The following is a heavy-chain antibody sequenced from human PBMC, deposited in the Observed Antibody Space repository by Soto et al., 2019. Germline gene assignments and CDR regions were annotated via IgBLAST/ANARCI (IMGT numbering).Heavy chain of an antibody. CDR1: GGSISSGGYY. CDR2: IYYSGST. D-gene: IGHD6-19*01. CDR3: ARANSSGWPSVLDY. Sequence: SETLSLTCTVSGGSISSGGYYWSWMRQHPGKGLKWIGYIYYSGSTYYNPSLKSRVTISVDTSKNQFSLKLSSVTAADTAVYYCARANSSGWPSVLDYWGQGTLVTVSS. V-gene: IGHV4-31*03. J-gene: IGHJ4*02.